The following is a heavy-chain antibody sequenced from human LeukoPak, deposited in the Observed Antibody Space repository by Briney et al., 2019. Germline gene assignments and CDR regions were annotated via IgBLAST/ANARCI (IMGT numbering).Heavy chain of an antibody. CDR2: IKQDGSER. V-gene: IGHV3-7*01. Sequence: PGGSLRLSCVVSGLIFGDCWMSWVRQAPGKGLEWVANIKQDGSERYYADSVKGRFTISRDNAKNSLYLQMNSLRAEDTAVYYCASEAGFDWNWGQGTLVTVSS. CDR3: ASEAGFDWN. J-gene: IGHJ4*02. D-gene: IGHD3-9*01. CDR1: GLIFGDCW.